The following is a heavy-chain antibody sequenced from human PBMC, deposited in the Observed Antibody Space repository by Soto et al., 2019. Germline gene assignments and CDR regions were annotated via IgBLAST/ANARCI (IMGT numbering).Heavy chain of an antibody. CDR1: GFTFSSYW. CDR3: ARDEGVAIVWGYDK. D-gene: IGHD3-16*01. V-gene: IGHV3-74*03. Sequence: EAQLVQSGGGLVQPGGSMRLSCAASGFTFSSYWMHWVRQAPGKGLVWVSSIKTDGSQTPYADSVKGRFTISRDNAKNTLYLQMSSLRAEDTAVYDCARDEGVAIVWGYDKWGQGTLVAVSS. J-gene: IGHJ4*02. CDR2: IKTDGSQT.